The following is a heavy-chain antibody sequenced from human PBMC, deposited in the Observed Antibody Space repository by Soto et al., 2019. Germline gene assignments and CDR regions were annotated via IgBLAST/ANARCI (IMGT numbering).Heavy chain of an antibody. CDR2: ISGSGGST. J-gene: IGHJ5*02. V-gene: IGHV3-23*01. CDR1: GFTFSSYA. CDR3: AKSNSYCSSTSCYVGLFDP. Sequence: GGSLRLSCAASGFTFSSYAMSWVRQAPGKGLEWVSAISGSGGSTYYADSVKGRFTISRDNSKNTLYLQMNSLRAEDTAVYYCAKSNSYCSSTSCYVGLFDPSGQGTLVTVSS. D-gene: IGHD2-2*01.